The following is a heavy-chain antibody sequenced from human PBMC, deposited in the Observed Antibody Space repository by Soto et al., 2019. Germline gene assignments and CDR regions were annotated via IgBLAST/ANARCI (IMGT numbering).Heavy chain of an antibody. J-gene: IGHJ4*02. V-gene: IGHV3-23*01. Sequence: PGGSLRLSCAASGLTFTNYPMSWVRQAPGKGLEWVSVISGSGDSTYYAESVKGRFTISRDNSKNTLYLQMNSVGAEGTAVYYCASRNYYDSSGYYYWYYFDFWGQGTLVTLSS. CDR1: GLTFTNYP. D-gene: IGHD3-22*01. CDR2: ISGSGDST. CDR3: ASRNYYDSSGYYYWYYFDF.